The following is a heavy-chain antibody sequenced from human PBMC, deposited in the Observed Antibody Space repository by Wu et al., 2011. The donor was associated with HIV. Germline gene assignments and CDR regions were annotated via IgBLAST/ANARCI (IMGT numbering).Heavy chain of an antibody. J-gene: IGHJ4*02. CDR3: ARGSGLGSYFDL. D-gene: IGHD3-10*01. V-gene: IGHV1-69*05. CDR2: FISISGMT. Sequence: QVQLVQSGAEVKKPGSSVRVSCKASGGTFSTYAISWVRQAPGQGFEWMGGFISISGMTDYVQKFQGRVTIITDESTSTVYMELSSLRSEDTAVYYCARGSGLGSYFDLWGQGTLVPVSS. CDR1: GGTFSTYA.